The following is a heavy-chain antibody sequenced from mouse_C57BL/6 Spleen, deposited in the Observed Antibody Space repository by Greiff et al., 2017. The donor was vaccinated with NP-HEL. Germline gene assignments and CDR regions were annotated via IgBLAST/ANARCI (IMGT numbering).Heavy chain of an antibody. CDR2: IDPSDSYT. J-gene: IGHJ2*01. CDR1: GYTFTSYW. CDR3: ARGTEYYFDY. D-gene: IGHD3-3*01. Sequence: VQLQQPGAELVKPGASVKLSCKASGYTFTSYWMQWVKQRPGQGLEWIGEIDPSDSYTNYNQKFKGKATLTVDTSSSTAYMQLSSLTSEDSAVYYCARGTEYYFDYWGQGTTLTVSS. V-gene: IGHV1-50*01.